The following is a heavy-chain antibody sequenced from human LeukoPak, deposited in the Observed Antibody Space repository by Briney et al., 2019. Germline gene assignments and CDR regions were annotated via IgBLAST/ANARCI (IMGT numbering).Heavy chain of an antibody. Sequence: GASVKVSCKASGYTFTGYYMHWVRQAPGQGLEWMGWINPNSGGTNYAQKFQGWVTMTRDTSISTAYMELSRLRSDDTAVYYCVRASGDYVWGSYRYNPTFDYWGQGTLVTVSS. CDR1: GYTFTGYY. V-gene: IGHV1-2*04. CDR3: VRASGDYVWGSYRYNPTFDY. D-gene: IGHD3-16*02. J-gene: IGHJ4*02. CDR2: INPNSGGT.